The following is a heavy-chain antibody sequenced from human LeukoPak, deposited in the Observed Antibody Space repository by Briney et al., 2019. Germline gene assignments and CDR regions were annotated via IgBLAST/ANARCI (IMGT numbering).Heavy chain of an antibody. Sequence: SCKASGYTFSSYAMSWVRQAPGKGLEWVSAISGSGGSTYYADSVKGRFTISRDNSKNTLYLQMNSLRAEDTAVYYCAKEPDYGDYFDYWGQGTLVTVSS. CDR2: ISGSGGST. J-gene: IGHJ4*02. D-gene: IGHD4-17*01. CDR1: GYTFSSYA. V-gene: IGHV3-23*01. CDR3: AKEPDYGDYFDY.